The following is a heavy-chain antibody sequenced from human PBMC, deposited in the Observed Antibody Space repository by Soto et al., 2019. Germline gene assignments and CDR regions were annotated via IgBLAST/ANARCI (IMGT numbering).Heavy chain of an antibody. CDR2: IDSSVST. D-gene: IGHD3-22*01. J-gene: IGHJ3*01. CDR3: ASDPWTYYYDSSGYRGHDAFEL. Sequence: QVQLQESGPGLVKPSQTLSLTCTVSGGSISSGDYYWSWIRQPPGKGLEWIGYIDSSVSTYYNPSLKSRVTISVDTSKNQFSLKLSSVTASDTAVYYCASDPWTYYYDSSGYRGHDAFELWGQGKMDTVSS. V-gene: IGHV4-30-4*01. CDR1: GGSISSGDYY.